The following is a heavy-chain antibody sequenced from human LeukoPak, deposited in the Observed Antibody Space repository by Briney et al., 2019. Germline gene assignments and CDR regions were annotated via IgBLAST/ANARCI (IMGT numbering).Heavy chain of an antibody. D-gene: IGHD2-2*01. V-gene: IGHV3-48*01. Sequence: GGSLRLSCAASGFTFSTSSMNWVRQAPGKGLERISYIRGSGTTIYYADSVKGRFTISRDNARNSLYLQMDSLRAEDTAVYFCARDSRSHCGTDACYGPYFDYWGQGTLVTVSS. CDR3: ARDSRSHCGTDACYGPYFDY. CDR1: GFTFSTSS. CDR2: IRGSGTTI. J-gene: IGHJ4*02.